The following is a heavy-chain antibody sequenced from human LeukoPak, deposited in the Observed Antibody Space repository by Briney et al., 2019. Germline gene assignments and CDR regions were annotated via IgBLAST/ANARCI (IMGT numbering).Heavy chain of an antibody. CDR1: GFTFSNAW. J-gene: IGHJ6*02. Sequence: GGSLRLSCAASGFTFSNAWMSWVRQAQGKGLEWVGRIKSKTDGGTTDYVAPVKGRFTISRDDSKNTLYVQMNSLKTEDTAVYYCTTDLWFGEFGLDVWGQGTTVIVSS. CDR3: TTDLWFGEFGLDV. D-gene: IGHD3-10*01. V-gene: IGHV3-15*01. CDR2: IKSKTDGGTT.